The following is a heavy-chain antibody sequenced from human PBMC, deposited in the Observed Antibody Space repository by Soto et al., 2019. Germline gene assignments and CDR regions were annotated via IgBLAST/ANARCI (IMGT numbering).Heavy chain of an antibody. D-gene: IGHD6-6*01. CDR1: GGTFSSYT. CDR3: AGDHLEQLEFGY. CDR2: IIPILGIA. J-gene: IGHJ4*02. Sequence: QVQLVQSGAEVKKPGSSVKVSCKASGGTFSSYTISWVRQAPGQGLEWMGRIIPILGIANYAQKFQGRVTITADKSTSTAYMELSSLRSEDTAVYYCAGDHLEQLEFGYWGQGTLVTVSS. V-gene: IGHV1-69*02.